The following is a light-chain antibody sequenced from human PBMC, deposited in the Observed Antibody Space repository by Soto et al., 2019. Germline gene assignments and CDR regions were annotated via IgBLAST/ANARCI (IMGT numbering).Light chain of an antibody. V-gene: IGLV2-11*01. Sequence: QSALTQPRSVSGSPGQSVTISCTGTNSDVGGYNFVSWYQQLPGKAPKLMISAVSQRPSGVPDRFSGSKSGNTASLTVSGLQAEDEADYYCSSYAGSNTLVFGGGTKLTVL. CDR3: SSYAGSNTLV. CDR2: AVS. CDR1: NSDVGGYNF. J-gene: IGLJ2*01.